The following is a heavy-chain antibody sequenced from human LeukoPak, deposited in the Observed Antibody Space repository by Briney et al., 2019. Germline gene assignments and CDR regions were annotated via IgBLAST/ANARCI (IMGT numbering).Heavy chain of an antibody. V-gene: IGHV3-30*01. J-gene: IGHJ4*02. CDR3: ARSKDILTGYCFDY. Sequence: PGGSLRLSCAASGFTFSSYAMHWVRQAPGKGLEWVALIEYDGSNEFYADSLKDRFTISRDNSKNILFLQMNSLRVEDTAVYYCARSKDILTGYCFDYWGQGTLVTVSS. CDR1: GFTFSSYA. D-gene: IGHD3-9*01. CDR2: IEYDGSNE.